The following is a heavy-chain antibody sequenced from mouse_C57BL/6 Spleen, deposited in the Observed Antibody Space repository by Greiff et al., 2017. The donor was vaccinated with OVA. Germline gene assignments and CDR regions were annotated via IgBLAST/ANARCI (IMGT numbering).Heavy chain of an antibody. D-gene: IGHD2-4*01. Sequence: DVKLVESGGGLVKPGGSLKLSCAASGFTFSDYGMHWVRQAPEKGLEWVAYISSGSSTIYYADTVKGRFTISRDNAKNTLFLQMTSLRSEDTAMYYCARGGDYDGYYYAMDYWGQGTSVTVSS. CDR2: ISSGSSTI. V-gene: IGHV5-17*01. CDR1: GFTFSDYG. CDR3: ARGGDYDGYYYAMDY. J-gene: IGHJ4*01.